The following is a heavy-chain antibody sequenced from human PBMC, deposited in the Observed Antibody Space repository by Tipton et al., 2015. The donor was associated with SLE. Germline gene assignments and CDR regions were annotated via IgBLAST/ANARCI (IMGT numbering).Heavy chain of an antibody. Sequence: GLVKPSETLSLTCSVSGGSIISSSSYWGWIRLSPGQGLPWIGNIFYSGATYYSPSLKNRVTISLDTSKNQVFLKVNSVTAADTALYFCARSAGDHSNFDFWGQGTLVSVSS. J-gene: IGHJ4*02. CDR3: ARSAGDHSNFDF. CDR2: IFYSGAT. CDR1: GGSIISSSSY. V-gene: IGHV4-39*07. D-gene: IGHD4-17*01.